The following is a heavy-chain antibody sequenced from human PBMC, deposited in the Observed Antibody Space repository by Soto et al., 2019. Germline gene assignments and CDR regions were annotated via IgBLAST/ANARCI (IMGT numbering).Heavy chain of an antibody. J-gene: IGHJ4*02. CDR2: TVPIYRTA. CDR3: VRDSGAKLSSS. D-gene: IGHD6-13*01. V-gene: IGHV1-69*13. Sequence: PVKVSSKASGGTFSSYRINWVRQAPGQGLEWVGGTVPIYRTADYAQKFQGRVTITADESARTSYMELRSLKSQDTAVYYCVRDSGAKLSSSWGQGTLVTVSS. CDR1: GGTFSSYR.